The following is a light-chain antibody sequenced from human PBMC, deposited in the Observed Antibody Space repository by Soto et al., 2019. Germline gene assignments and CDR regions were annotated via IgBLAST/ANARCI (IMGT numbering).Light chain of an antibody. CDR1: QGISSY. J-gene: IGKJ1*01. CDR2: AAS. Sequence: DIQMTQSPSSLSASVGDRVTITCRASQGISSYLAWYQQKPGKVPAVLIYAASTLQSGVPSRFSGSGSGTDFTLTISSLQPEDVATYYCQRYNIAPRTFGQGTKVEIK. CDR3: QRYNIAPRT. V-gene: IGKV1-27*01.